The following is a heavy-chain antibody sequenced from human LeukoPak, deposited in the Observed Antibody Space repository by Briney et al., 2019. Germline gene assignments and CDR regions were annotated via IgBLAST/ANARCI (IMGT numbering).Heavy chain of an antibody. V-gene: IGHV3-30*18. Sequence: GSLRLSCAASGFTFSSYGMHWVRQAPGKGLEWVAVISYDGSNKYYADSVKGRFTISRDNSKNTLNLQMNSLRAEDTAVYYCAKMRTPTAHSGDAFDIWGQGTMVTVSS. CDR2: ISYDGSNK. CDR3: AKMRTPTAHSGDAFDI. J-gene: IGHJ3*02. CDR1: GFTFSSYG. D-gene: IGHD4-17*01.